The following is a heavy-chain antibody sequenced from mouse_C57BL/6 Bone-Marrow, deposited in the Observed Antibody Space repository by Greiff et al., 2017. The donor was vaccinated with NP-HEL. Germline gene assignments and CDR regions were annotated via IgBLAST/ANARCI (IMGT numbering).Heavy chain of an antibody. CDR3: ARGLSTYGPY. CDR1: GFTFSSYG. V-gene: IGHV5-6*02. Sequence: DVKLVESGGDLVKPGGSLKLSCAASGFTFSSYGMSWVRQTPDKRLEWVATISSGGSYTYYPDSVKGRFTISRDNAKNTLDLQMSSLKSEDTAMYYCARGLSTYGPYWGQGTTLTVAS. D-gene: IGHD5-5*01. CDR2: ISSGGSYT. J-gene: IGHJ2*01.